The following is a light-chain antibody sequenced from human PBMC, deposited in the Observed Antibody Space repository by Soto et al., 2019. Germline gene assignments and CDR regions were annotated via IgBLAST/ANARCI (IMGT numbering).Light chain of an antibody. CDR1: ESIGTW. CDR3: QQYNNYPYT. J-gene: IGKJ2*01. CDR2: DGS. Sequence: DIQMTQSPFTLSASVGDRVTITCRASESIGTWLAWFQQKPGKAPKLLIYDGSTLESGVPSRFSGSGSGPQFTLTISSLQPDDFATYFCQQYNNYPYTFGQGTKLEFK. V-gene: IGKV1-5*01.